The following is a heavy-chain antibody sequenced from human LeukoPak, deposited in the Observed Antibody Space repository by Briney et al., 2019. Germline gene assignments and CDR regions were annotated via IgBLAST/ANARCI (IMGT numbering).Heavy chain of an antibody. J-gene: IGHJ4*02. CDR1: GFTFSSYA. D-gene: IGHD3-3*01. V-gene: IGHV3-23*01. CDR2: ISGGGGST. CDR3: AKVGFLEWLSSPGYFDY. Sequence: RSLIPSCASTGFTFSSYAMSWVRHAPGKGLDWVSAISGGGGSTYSADSVRGNFNTSRDNSNNTPYLQMNSLSAEDTAVNSGAKVGFLEWLSSPGYFDYWGRGTLVTVSS.